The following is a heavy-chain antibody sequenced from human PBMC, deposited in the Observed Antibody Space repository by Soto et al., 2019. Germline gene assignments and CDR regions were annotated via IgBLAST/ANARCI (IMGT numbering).Heavy chain of an antibody. CDR1: GGSISSGDYY. D-gene: IGHD5-18*01. CDR2: IYSSGST. Sequence: SETLSLTCTVSGGSISSGDYYWSWIRQPPGKGLEWIGYIYSSGSTYYNPSLKSRVTISVDTSKNQFSLKLSSVTAADTAVYYCAREDSYGLVFDYWGQGTLVTVSS. J-gene: IGHJ4*02. CDR3: AREDSYGLVFDY. V-gene: IGHV4-30-4*01.